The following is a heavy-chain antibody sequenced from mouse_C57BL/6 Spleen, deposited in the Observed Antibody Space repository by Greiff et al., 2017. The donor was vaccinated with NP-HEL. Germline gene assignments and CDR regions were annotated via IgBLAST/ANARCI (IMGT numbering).Heavy chain of an antibody. D-gene: IGHD1-1*01. V-gene: IGHV5-17*01. CDR1: GFTFSDYG. Sequence: EVMLVESGGGLVKPGGSLKLSCAASGFTFSDYGMHWVRQAPEKGLEWVAYISSGSSTVYYADTVKGRFTISRDNAKNTLFLQMTSLRSEDTAMYYCARPAGGSSSWFAYWGQGTLVTVSA. CDR2: ISSGSSTV. CDR3: ARPAGGSSSWFAY. J-gene: IGHJ3*01.